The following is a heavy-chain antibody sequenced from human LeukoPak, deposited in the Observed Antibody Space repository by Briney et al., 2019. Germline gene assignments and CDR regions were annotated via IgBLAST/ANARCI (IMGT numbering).Heavy chain of an antibody. Sequence: SETLSLTCAVYGGSFSVYYWSWIRQPPGKGLEWIGEINHSGSTNYNPSLKSRVTISVDTSKNQFSLKLSSVTAADTAVYYCASTYSYGYSSFDYWGQGTLVTVSS. V-gene: IGHV4-34*01. J-gene: IGHJ4*02. CDR2: INHSGST. CDR1: GGSFSVYY. D-gene: IGHD5-18*01. CDR3: ASTYSYGYSSFDY.